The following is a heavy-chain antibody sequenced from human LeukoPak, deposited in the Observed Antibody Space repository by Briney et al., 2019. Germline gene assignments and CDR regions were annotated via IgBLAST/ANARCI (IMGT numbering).Heavy chain of an antibody. D-gene: IGHD3-22*01. CDR3: ARETKTYYFESSAYYPYYFDS. V-gene: IGHV4-39*02. Sequence: SSETLSLTCIVSGGSISTSSYYWGWIRQPPGKGLEWIGTIYYSGSTNYNPSLKSRVTISVDTSKNHFSLKLSSVTAADTAVYYWARETKTYYFESSAYYPYYFDSWGQGTLVTVSS. CDR2: IYYSGST. J-gene: IGHJ4*02. CDR1: GGSISTSSYY.